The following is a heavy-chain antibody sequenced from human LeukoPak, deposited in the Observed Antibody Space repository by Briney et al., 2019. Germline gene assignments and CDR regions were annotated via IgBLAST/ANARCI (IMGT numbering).Heavy chain of an antibody. D-gene: IGHD3-10*01. CDR3: ARVPSGRGGFDP. CDR1: GGSISSSSYY. Sequence: SETLSLTCTVSGGSISSSSYYWGWIRQPPGKGLEWIGSIYYSGSTYYNPSLKSRVTISVDTSKNQFSLKLSSVTAADTAVYYCARVPSGRGGFDPWGQGTLVTVSS. J-gene: IGHJ5*02. V-gene: IGHV4-39*07. CDR2: IYYSGST.